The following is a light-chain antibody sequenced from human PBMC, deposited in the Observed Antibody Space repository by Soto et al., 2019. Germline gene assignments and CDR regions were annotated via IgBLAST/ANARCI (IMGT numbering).Light chain of an antibody. Sequence: QSALTQPPSASGSPGQSVTISCIGTSSDVGRYNYVSWYQHHPGKAPKLIIYEVTKRPSGVPDRFSGSKSANTASLTVSGLQADVEADYYCSSYVGSNNYVFGTGTKLTVL. CDR1: SSDVGRYNY. CDR3: SSYVGSNNYV. CDR2: EVT. J-gene: IGLJ1*01. V-gene: IGLV2-8*01.